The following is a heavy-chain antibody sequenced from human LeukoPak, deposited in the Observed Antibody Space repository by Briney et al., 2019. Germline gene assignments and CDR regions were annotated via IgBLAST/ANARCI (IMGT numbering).Heavy chain of an antibody. D-gene: IGHD3-16*02. CDR2: IYTSGST. V-gene: IGHV4-4*07. CDR1: GVSISSYY. CDR3: ARDSSFPYYYYGMDV. J-gene: IGHJ6*02. Sequence: SETLSLTCTVSGVSISSYYWSWIRQPAGKGLEWIGRIYTSGSTNYNPSLKSRVTMSVDTSKNQFSLKLSSVTAADTAVYYCARDSSFPYYYYGMDVWGQGTTVTVSS.